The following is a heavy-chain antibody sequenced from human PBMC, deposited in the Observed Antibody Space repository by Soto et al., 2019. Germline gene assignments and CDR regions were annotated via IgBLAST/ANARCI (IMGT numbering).Heavy chain of an antibody. CDR3: GATTSYDYVWGSYRYWGYAFDL. V-gene: IGHV3-30*03. J-gene: IGHJ3*01. CDR1: GFIFSTYG. Sequence: QVQLVESGGGVVQPGRSLRLSCAASGFIFSTYGMHWVRQAPGKGLEWVAVISFDGINKYSADSVKGRFSISRDNSKNTLYLQMNSLRADDTAEYYCGATTSYDYVWGSYRYWGYAFDLWGQGTMVSVSS. D-gene: IGHD3-16*02. CDR2: ISFDGINK.